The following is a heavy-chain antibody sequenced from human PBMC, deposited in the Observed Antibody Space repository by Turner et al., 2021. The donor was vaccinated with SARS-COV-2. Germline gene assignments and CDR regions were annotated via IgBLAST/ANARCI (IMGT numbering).Heavy chain of an antibody. CDR1: GLAFSNNA. CDR2: ISHDASWI. J-gene: IGHJ4*02. V-gene: IGHV3-30*04. Sequence: QVQLVDSGGGVVQPGRSLRLSCAASGLAFSNNAMHWVRQAPGKGLEWVAHISHDASWINYADSVKGRFTISRDNPKNTLYLEMNSLRPEDTAVYHCVREGQRLVFDYWGQGTLVTVSS. D-gene: IGHD6-19*01. CDR3: VREGQRLVFDY.